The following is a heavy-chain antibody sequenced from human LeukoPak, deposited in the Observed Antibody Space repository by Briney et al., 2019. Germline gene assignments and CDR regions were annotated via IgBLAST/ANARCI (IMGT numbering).Heavy chain of an antibody. CDR2: INPKSGGT. CDR3: ARDLSTSSTWELDY. V-gene: IGHV1-2*02. CDR1: GYTLTDHL. Sequence: GASVKVSCKASGYTLTDHLIHWVRQAPGQGLEYMGWINPKSGGTEYAQKFLGRVTMTRDTSTSTASMELSRLRSDDTAVYLCARDLSTSSTWELDYWGQGTLVTVSS. D-gene: IGHD2/OR15-2a*01. J-gene: IGHJ4*02.